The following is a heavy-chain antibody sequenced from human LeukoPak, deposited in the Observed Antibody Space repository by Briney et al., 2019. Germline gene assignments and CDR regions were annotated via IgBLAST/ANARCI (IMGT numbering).Heavy chain of an antibody. J-gene: IGHJ4*02. Sequence: GGSLRLSCAASGFTFSTYDMNWVRQAPGKGLEWVSAINEGGYNTYYADSVRGRFTVSRDNAKNTLYLQMNSLRAQDTAVYYCAKKETVVSPGNYFDHWGQGTLVTVSS. CDR2: INEGGYNT. D-gene: IGHD4-23*01. CDR3: AKKETVVSPGNYFDH. V-gene: IGHV3-23*01. CDR1: GFTFSTYD.